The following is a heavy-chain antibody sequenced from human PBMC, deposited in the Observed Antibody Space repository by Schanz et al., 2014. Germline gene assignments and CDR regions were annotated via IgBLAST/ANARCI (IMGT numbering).Heavy chain of an antibody. V-gene: IGHV1-46*01. Sequence: QVHLVQSGAEVHKPGASLKISCKASGYTFTSDSMHWVRQAPGQGLEWMGMINPSGGSTTYAQKFQGRVTMTRDTSTSTAYMELSGLTSDDTAVYFCARDPYGKNSGDFDYWGQGALVTVS. CDR2: INPSGGST. CDR1: GYTFTSDS. CDR3: ARDPYGKNSGDFDY. D-gene: IGHD4-17*01. J-gene: IGHJ4*02.